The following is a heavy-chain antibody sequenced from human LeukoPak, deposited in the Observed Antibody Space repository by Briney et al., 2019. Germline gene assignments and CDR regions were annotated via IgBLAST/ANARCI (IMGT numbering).Heavy chain of an antibody. V-gene: IGHV3-9*01. CDR2: ISWNSGSI. D-gene: IGHD6-19*01. CDR1: GFTFDDYA. Sequence: GGSLRLSCAASGFTFDDYAMHWVRHAPGKGLEWVSGISWNSGSIGHADSVKGRFTISRDNAKNSLYLQMNSLRAEDTALYYCALLAVAGTSPKSYGMDVWGQGTTVTVSS. J-gene: IGHJ6*02. CDR3: ALLAVAGTSPKSYGMDV.